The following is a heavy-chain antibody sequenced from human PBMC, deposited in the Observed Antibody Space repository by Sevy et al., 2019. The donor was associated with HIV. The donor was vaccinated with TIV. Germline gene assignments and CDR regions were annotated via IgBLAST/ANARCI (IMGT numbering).Heavy chain of an antibody. CDR2: IYYGGST. J-gene: IGHJ4*02. D-gene: IGHD1-26*01. CDR1: GGSISSYY. V-gene: IGHV4-59*01. CDR3: ARVGSDWELDY. Sequence: SETLSLTCTVSGGSISSYYWSWIRQPPGKGLEWIGYIYYGGSTNYNPSLKSRVTISVDTSENQFSLMLSSVTAADTAVYYCARVGSDWELDYWGQGTLVTVSS.